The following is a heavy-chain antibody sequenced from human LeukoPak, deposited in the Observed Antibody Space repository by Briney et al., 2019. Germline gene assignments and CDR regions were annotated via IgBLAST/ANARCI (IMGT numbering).Heavy chain of an antibody. V-gene: IGHV4-39*07. CDR1: GGSISSGSYY. J-gene: IGHJ4*02. D-gene: IGHD3-10*01. CDR3: AREGSGSSGY. Sequence: PSETLSLTCTVSGGSISSGSYYWGWIRQPPGKGLEWIGSIYYSGSTYYNPSLKSRVTISVDTSKNQFSLKLSSVTAADTAVYYCAREGSGSSGYWGQGTLVTVSS. CDR2: IYYSGST.